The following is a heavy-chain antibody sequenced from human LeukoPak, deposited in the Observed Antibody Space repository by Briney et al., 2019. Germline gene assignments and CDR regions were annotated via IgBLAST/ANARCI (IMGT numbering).Heavy chain of an antibody. D-gene: IGHD6-19*01. CDR1: GYTFTSYD. CDR2: MYPNSGNT. CDR3: ARGSSISSGWSYYYYMDV. J-gene: IGHJ6*03. Sequence: ASVKVSCKASGYTFTSYDINWVRQATGQGLEWMGWMYPNSGNTGYAQKFQGRVTITRNTSISTAYMELSSLRSEDTAVYYCARGSSISSGWSYYYYMDVWGKGTTVTVSS. V-gene: IGHV1-8*03.